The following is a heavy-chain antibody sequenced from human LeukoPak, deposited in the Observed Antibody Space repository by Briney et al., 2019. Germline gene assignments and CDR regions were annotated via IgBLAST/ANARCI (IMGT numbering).Heavy chain of an antibody. Sequence: PSETLSLTCAVSGGSLSISSSNWWSCVRQPPGKGLEWIAEIFHSGSTNYNPSLKSRVTMSVDTSKNQFSLKLSSVTAADTAVYFCARHGGSWTVGCWDQGT. CDR1: GGSLSISSSNW. CDR2: IFHSGST. CDR3: ARHGGSWTVGC. J-gene: IGHJ4*02. V-gene: IGHV4-4*02. D-gene: IGHD6-13*01.